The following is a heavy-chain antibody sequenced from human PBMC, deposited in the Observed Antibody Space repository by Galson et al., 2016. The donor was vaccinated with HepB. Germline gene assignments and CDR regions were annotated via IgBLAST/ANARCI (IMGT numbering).Heavy chain of an antibody. D-gene: IGHD5-18*01. CDR3: ASPGDPWIHSILVPP. Sequence: SLRLSCAASGFTFSDYAMHWVRQAPGKGLEWVALISYDGSYEDYADSVKGRFTISRDNSKNTLYLQMNSLRPEDAVVYYCASPGDPWIHSILVPPWGQGTPVTVSS. CDR1: GFTFSDYA. J-gene: IGHJ5*02. V-gene: IGHV3-30*04. CDR2: ISYDGSYE.